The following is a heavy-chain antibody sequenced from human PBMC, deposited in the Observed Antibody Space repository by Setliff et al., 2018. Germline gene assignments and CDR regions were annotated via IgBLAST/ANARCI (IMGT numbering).Heavy chain of an antibody. V-gene: IGHV4-39*07. Sequence: SETLSLTCTVSGGSISSSRYYWGWIRQPPGKGLEWIGSIYYSGSTYYNPSLKSRVTISVGTSKNQFSLKLSSGTAADTAVYYCARDPLTTNRRRAFDIWGQGTMVTVSS. CDR1: GGSISSSRYY. D-gene: IGHD4-17*01. CDR2: IYYSGST. J-gene: IGHJ3*02. CDR3: ARDPLTTNRRRAFDI.